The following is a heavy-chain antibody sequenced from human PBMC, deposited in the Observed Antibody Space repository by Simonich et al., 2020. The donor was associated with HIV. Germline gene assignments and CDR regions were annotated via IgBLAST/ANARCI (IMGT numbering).Heavy chain of an antibody. V-gene: IGHV4-34*01. CDR3: ARLTAGGLGEYFQH. CDR1: GGSFSGYY. Sequence: QVQLQQWGAGLLKPSETLSLTCAVYGGSFSGYYWTWRLQPPGKGRGWIGEIKHMESTNYNPSVKRRVTISVDTSKNQCSLKLSSVTAADTAVYYCARLTAGGLGEYFQHWGQGTLVTVSS. CDR2: IKHMEST. J-gene: IGHJ1*01. D-gene: IGHD6-13*01.